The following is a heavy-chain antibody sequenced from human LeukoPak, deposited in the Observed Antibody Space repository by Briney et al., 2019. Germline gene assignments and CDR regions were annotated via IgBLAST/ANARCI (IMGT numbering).Heavy chain of an antibody. V-gene: IGHV3-11*04. Sequence: GSLRLSCAASGFTFSDYYMSWIRQAPGKGLEWVSYISSSGSTIYYADSVRGRFTISRDNAENSLYLQMNSLRDEDTAVYYCARDPYSGGYGAYYYYYMDVWGKGTTVTVSS. CDR3: ARDPYSGGYGAYYYYYMDV. J-gene: IGHJ6*03. CDR1: GFTFSDYY. D-gene: IGHD6-19*01. CDR2: ISSSGSTI.